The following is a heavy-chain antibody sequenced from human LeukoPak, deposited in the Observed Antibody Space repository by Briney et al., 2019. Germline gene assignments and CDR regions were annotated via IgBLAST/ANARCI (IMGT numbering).Heavy chain of an antibody. CDR3: AKPSVRFGDAFDI. D-gene: IGHD3-10*01. Sequence: PGGSLRLSCAASGFTFSSYGMHWVRQAPGKGLEWVAVISYDGSNKYYADSVKGRFTISRDNPKNTLYLQMNSLRAEDTAVYYCAKPSVRFGDAFDIWGQGTMVTVSS. J-gene: IGHJ3*02. V-gene: IGHV3-30*18. CDR1: GFTFSSYG. CDR2: ISYDGSNK.